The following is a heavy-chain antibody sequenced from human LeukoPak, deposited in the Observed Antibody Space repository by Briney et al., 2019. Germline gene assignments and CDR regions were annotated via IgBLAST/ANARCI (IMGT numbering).Heavy chain of an antibody. J-gene: IGHJ4*02. V-gene: IGHV4-31*03. CDR1: GGSLSSGGYY. D-gene: IGHD3-10*01. Sequence: SETLSLTCTVSGGSLSSGGYYWSWIRQHPGKGLEWIGYIYYSGSTYYNPSLKSRVTISVDTSKNQFSLKLSSVTAADTAVYYCASRVYYYGSGGFDYWGQGTLVTVSS. CDR2: IYYSGST. CDR3: ASRVYYYGSGGFDY.